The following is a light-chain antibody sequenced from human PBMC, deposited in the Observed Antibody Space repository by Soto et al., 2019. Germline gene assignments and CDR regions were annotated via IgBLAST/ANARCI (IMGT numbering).Light chain of an antibody. J-gene: IGKJ2*01. CDR1: QSIGNW. CDR3: QHYHNYSPEYT. Sequence: DIPMTQSPSTLSASVGDRVTITCRASQSIGNWLAWYQQKPGKAPKLLIYKASSLDTGVPSRFSGSGSGTDFILTISSLQPDDFATYYCQHYHNYSPEYTFGQGTKLEI. CDR2: KAS. V-gene: IGKV1-5*03.